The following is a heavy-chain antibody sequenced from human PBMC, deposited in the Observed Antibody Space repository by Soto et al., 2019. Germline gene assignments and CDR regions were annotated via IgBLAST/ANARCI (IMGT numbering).Heavy chain of an antibody. D-gene: IGHD3-10*01. J-gene: IGHJ3*02. V-gene: IGHV4-31*03. CDR2: IYYSGST. Sequence: QVQLQESGPGLVKPSQTLSLICTVSGGSISSGGYYWSWIRQHPGKGLEWIGYIYYSGSTYYNPSLKSRVTISVDTSKNQFSLKLSSVTAADTAVYYCASTVQTYYYGSGSYYRWGDAFDIWGQGTMVTVSS. CDR3: ASTVQTYYYGSGSYYRWGDAFDI. CDR1: GGSISSGGYY.